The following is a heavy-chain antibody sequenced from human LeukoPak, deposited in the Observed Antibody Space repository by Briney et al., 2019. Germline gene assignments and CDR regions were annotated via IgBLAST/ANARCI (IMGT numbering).Heavy chain of an antibody. D-gene: IGHD6-13*01. V-gene: IGHV4-59*01. Sequence: PSETLSLTCTVSGGSISSYHWSWIRQAPGKGLEWIGYIYYSGSTNYNPSLKSRVTISVDTSKNQFSLKLSSVTAADTAVYYCARSYSSSSWYFDLWGRGTLVTVSS. CDR1: GGSISSYH. CDR2: IYYSGST. J-gene: IGHJ2*01. CDR3: ARSYSSSSWYFDL.